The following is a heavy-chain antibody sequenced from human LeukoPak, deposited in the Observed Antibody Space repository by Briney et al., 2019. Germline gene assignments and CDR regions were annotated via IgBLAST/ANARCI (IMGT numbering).Heavy chain of an antibody. D-gene: IGHD3-10*01. CDR3: ASAGSHWHYVY. V-gene: IGHV3-7*01. J-gene: IGHJ4*02. CDR1: GFTFSGFS. Sequence: GGSLRLSCAASGFTFSGFSMSWVRQSPTKGLEWVGNIKQDGSERYYVDSVKGRFTISRDNAKNSLSLQMNNLRVEDTAVYYCASAGSHWHYVYWGQGTVVTVSS. CDR2: IKQDGSER.